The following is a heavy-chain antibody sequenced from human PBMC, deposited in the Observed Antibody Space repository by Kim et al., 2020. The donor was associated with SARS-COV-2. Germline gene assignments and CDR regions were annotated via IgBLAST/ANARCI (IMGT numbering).Heavy chain of an antibody. CDR1: GFTFSAYW. V-gene: IGHV3-74*01. CDR2: ISSSGSSA. Sequence: GGSLRLSCAASGFTFSAYWMHWVRQAPGKGLVWVSRISSSGSSASHADSVKGRFTSSRDNAKNTLYLQMNSLRAEDTAVYYCARDWGGAGHDWHFGLWRGGTLLT. CDR3: ARDWGGAGHDWHFGL. D-gene: IGHD3-16*01. J-gene: IGHJ2*01.